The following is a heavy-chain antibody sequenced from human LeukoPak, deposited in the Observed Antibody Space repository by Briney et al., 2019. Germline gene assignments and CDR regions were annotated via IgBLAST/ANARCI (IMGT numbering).Heavy chain of an antibody. Sequence: GAAVKVSCKASGGTFISYAISGVGQAAGQGREWMGWMNANSGNTGYAQKFQGRVTMNRNTSKRTAYMELSRLRSEDTAVYYCARAYYYYYYMDVWGKGTTVTVSS. V-gene: IGHV1-8*02. CDR2: MNANSGNT. J-gene: IGHJ6*03. CDR3: ARAYYYYYYMDV. CDR1: GGTFISYA.